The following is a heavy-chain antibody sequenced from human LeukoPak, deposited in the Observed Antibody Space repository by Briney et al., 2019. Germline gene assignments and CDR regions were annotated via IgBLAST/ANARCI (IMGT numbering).Heavy chain of an antibody. J-gene: IGHJ5*02. CDR2: IYTSGST. CDR3: ARAILRRIVGWAPFELSNWFDP. V-gene: IGHV4-4*07. Sequence: PSETLSLTCNVSGGSITVSSYYWGWIRQPAGKGLEYIGRIYTSGSTNYNPSLKSRVTMSVDTSKNQFSLKLSSVTAADTAVYYCARAILRRIVGWAPFELSNWFDPWGQGTLVTVSS. D-gene: IGHD2-21*01. CDR1: GGSITVSSYY.